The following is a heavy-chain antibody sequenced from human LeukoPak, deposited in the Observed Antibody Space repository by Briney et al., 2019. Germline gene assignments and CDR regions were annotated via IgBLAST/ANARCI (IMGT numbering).Heavy chain of an antibody. Sequence: SGTLSLTCAVSGGSISSSNWWSWVRQPPGKGLEWIGEIYHSGSTNYNPSLKSRVTISVDKSKNQFSLKLSSVTAADTAVYYCARDNLGGSWYTLQWGQGTLVTVSS. CDR1: GGSISSSNW. D-gene: IGHD6-13*01. CDR2: IYHSGST. J-gene: IGHJ1*01. V-gene: IGHV4-4*02. CDR3: ARDNLGGSWYTLQ.